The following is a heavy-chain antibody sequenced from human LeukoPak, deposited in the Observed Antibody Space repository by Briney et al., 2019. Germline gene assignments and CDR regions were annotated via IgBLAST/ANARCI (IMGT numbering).Heavy chain of an antibody. Sequence: PSETLSLTCTVSGGSISSYYWSWTRQPPGKGLEWIGYIYYSGSTNYNPSLKSRVTISVDTSKNQFSLKLSSVTAADTAVYYCAREGSGSYYNLDPWGQGTLVTVSS. CDR2: IYYSGST. J-gene: IGHJ5*02. V-gene: IGHV4-59*01. CDR1: GGSISSYY. D-gene: IGHD3-10*01. CDR3: AREGSGSYYNLDP.